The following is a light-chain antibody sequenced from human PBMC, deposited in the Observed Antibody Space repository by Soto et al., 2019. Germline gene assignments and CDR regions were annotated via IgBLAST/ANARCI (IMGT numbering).Light chain of an antibody. J-gene: IGKJ5*01. CDR3: QKYNSAPPLT. CDR1: QGLSNY. V-gene: IGKV1-27*01. Sequence: DIQMTQSQSSLSASVGDRVTITCRASQGLSNYLAWYQQKPGKVPKLLIYAASTLQSGVPSRFSGSGSGTDFTLTISSLQPEDVATYYCQKYNSAPPLTFGQGTRLEIK. CDR2: AAS.